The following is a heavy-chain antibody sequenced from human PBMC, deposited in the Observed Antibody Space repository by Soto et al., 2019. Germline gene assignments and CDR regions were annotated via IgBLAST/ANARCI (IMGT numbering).Heavy chain of an antibody. J-gene: IGHJ6*02. Sequence: GGSLRLSCAASGFTFSSYGMHWVRQAPGKGLEWVAVIWYDGSNKYYADSVKGRFTISRDNSKNTLYLQMNSLRAEDTAVYYCARQVAPPPNYYYYGMDVWGQGTTVTVSS. D-gene: IGHD5-12*01. V-gene: IGHV3-33*01. CDR1: GFTFSSYG. CDR2: IWYDGSNK. CDR3: ARQVAPPPNYYYYGMDV.